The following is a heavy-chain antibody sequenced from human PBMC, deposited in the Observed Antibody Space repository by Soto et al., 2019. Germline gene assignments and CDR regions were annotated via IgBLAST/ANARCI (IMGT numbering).Heavy chain of an antibody. Sequence: ASVKVSCKASGYTFTNYGINWVRQAPGQGLEWMGWISAYNGNTKYTQKLQGRVTVTTDTSTSTAYMELRSLISDDTAVYYCARDGFNIYYYDSSGPRWFDPWGQGTLVTVSS. CDR1: GYTFTNYG. V-gene: IGHV1-18*04. J-gene: IGHJ5*02. CDR2: ISAYNGNT. CDR3: ARDGFNIYYYDSSGPRWFDP. D-gene: IGHD3-22*01.